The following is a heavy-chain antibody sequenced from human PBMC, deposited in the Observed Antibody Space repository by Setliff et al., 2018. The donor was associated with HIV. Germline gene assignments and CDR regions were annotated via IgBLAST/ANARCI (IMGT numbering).Heavy chain of an antibody. J-gene: IGHJ3*02. CDR3: ARALPRAFDI. CDR1: GGSISSYY. CDR2: IYTSGST. Sequence: TSETLSLTCTVSGGSISSYYWSWIRQPPGKGLEWIGYIYTSGSTNYNPSLKSRVTISVDTSKNQFSLRLSSVTAADTAVYYCARALPRAFDIWGQGTMVTVS. V-gene: IGHV4-4*09.